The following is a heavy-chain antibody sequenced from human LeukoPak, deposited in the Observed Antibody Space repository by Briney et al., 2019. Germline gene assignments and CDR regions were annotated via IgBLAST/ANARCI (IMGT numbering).Heavy chain of an antibody. CDR2: IYYSGST. Sequence: SETLSLTCTVSGGSISSGDYYWSWIRQPPGKGLEWIGYIYYSGSTYYNPSLKSRVTISVDTSKNQFSLKLSSVTAADTAVYYCARDLPRPYDSSGYYAFDIWGQGTMVTVSS. J-gene: IGHJ3*02. CDR1: GGSISSGDYY. V-gene: IGHV4-30-4*08. D-gene: IGHD3-22*01. CDR3: ARDLPRPYDSSGYYAFDI.